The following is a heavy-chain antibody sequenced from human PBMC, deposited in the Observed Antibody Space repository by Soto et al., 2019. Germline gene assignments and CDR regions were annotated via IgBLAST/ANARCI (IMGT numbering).Heavy chain of an antibody. J-gene: IGHJ4*02. CDR2: IDTDTGHT. V-gene: IGHV1-3*04. CDR3: ARLGPRYNWNDLDY. CDR1: GYTFTSYA. Sequence: ASVKVSCKASGYTFTSYAIYWVRQAPGQRLEWMAWIDTDTGHTKYSQRFQDRVSFTRDTSASTAYMELSSLRSEDTAVYYCARLGPRYNWNDLDYWGQGTLVTVSS. D-gene: IGHD1-20*01.